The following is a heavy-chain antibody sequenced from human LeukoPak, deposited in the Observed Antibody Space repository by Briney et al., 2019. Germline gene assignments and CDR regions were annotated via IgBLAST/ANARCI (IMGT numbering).Heavy chain of an antibody. D-gene: IGHD5-12*01. CDR1: GVSISSYY. V-gene: IGHV4-34*01. CDR3: ARGFPAGSGSRGSHTFDI. Sequence: PSETLSLTCTVSGVSISSYYWNWIRQSPGKGLEWIGEINHGGGTTYNPSLRSRVTISVDTSKNQFSLKLSSVTAADTAVYFCARGFPAGSGSRGSHTFDIWGQGTMVTVSS. CDR2: INHGGGT. J-gene: IGHJ3*02.